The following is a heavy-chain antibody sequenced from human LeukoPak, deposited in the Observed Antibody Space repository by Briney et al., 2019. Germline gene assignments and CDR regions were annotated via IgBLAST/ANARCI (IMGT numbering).Heavy chain of an antibody. CDR3: VRVAVAGNLNNWFDP. CDR1: GFTFSNYG. CDR2: IWYDGSNK. V-gene: IGHV3-33*01. Sequence: GGSLRLSCAASGFTFSNYGMHWVRQAQGKGLEWVAVIWYDGSNKYYADSVKGRFTISRDNSKNTLYLQMNSPRAEDTAVYYCVRVAVAGNLNNWFDPWGQGTLVTVSS. D-gene: IGHD6-19*01. J-gene: IGHJ5*02.